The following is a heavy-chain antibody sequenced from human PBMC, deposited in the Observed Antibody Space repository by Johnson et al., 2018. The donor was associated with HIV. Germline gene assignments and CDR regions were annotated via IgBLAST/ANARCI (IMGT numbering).Heavy chain of an antibody. CDR2: ISFDGSKK. Sequence: QVQLVESGGGVVQSGGSLRLSCAASGFIFSNYGMHWVSQAPGKGLEWVAVISFDGSKKYYADSVKGRFTISRDNSKNTLYLQMNSLRAEDTAVYYCARDAGSSSSWGAFDIWGQGTMVTVSS. V-gene: IGHV3-30*19. J-gene: IGHJ3*02. D-gene: IGHD6-6*01. CDR3: ARDAGSSSSWGAFDI. CDR1: GFIFSNYG.